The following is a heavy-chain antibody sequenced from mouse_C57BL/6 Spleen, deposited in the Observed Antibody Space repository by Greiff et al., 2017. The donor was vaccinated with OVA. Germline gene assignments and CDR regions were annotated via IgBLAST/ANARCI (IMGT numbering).Heavy chain of an antibody. CDR3: ARDDGYYTWFAY. J-gene: IGHJ3*01. Sequence: QVQLQQSGTELVKPGASVKLSCKASGYTFTSYWMHWVKQRPGQGLEWIGNINPSNGGTNYNEKFKSKATLTVDKSSSTAYMQLSSLTSEDSAVYYCARDDGYYTWFAYWGQGTLVTVSA. V-gene: IGHV1-53*01. CDR2: INPSNGGT. D-gene: IGHD2-3*01. CDR1: GYTFTSYW.